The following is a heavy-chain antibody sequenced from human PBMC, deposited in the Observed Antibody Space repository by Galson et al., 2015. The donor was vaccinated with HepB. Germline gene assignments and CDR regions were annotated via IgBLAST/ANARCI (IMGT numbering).Heavy chain of an antibody. D-gene: IGHD1-1*01. J-gene: IGHJ3*02. Sequence: SETLSLTCTVSGDSLSSKSHYWGWIRQPPGKGLEWIATIYYSGSTYYNPSLESRVTISVDTSKNQFSLKLNSVTAADTAVYFCARKLVATPNDAFDIWGQGTMVTVSS. CDR3: ARKLVATPNDAFDI. CDR2: IYYSGST. CDR1: GDSLSSKSHY. V-gene: IGHV4-39*01.